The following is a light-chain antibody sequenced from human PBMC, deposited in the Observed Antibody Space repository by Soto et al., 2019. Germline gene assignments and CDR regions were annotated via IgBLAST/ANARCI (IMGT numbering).Light chain of an antibody. V-gene: IGKV3-11*01. CDR3: QQRSIWPPCT. CDR1: QSVSTF. CDR2: DAS. J-gene: IGKJ1*01. Sequence: EIVLTQSPATLSLSPGESATLSCRASQSVSTFLAWYQQRPGQAPRLLIYDASNWATGIPARFSGSGSGTAFTRTISSLEPEDFVVYYCQQRSIWPPCTFGQGTKVAIK.